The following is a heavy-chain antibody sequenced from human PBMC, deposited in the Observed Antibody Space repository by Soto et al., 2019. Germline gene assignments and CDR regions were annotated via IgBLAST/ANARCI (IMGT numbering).Heavy chain of an antibody. CDR2: STDKGNSYST. Sequence: EVQLVESGGNLVQPGGSLRLSCAGSGFTFSDYYIDWVRQAPGKGLEWVGRSTDKGNSYSTDYGASVRGRFTVSRDGSKNSLYLQMNSLETGDTALYYCVRSLPGTTSFDYWGRGTLVTVSS. V-gene: IGHV3-72*01. CDR3: VRSLPGTTSFDY. D-gene: IGHD1-7*01. CDR1: GFTFSDYY. J-gene: IGHJ4*02.